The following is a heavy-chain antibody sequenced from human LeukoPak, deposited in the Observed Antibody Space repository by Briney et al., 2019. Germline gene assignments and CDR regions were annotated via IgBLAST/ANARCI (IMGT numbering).Heavy chain of an antibody. D-gene: IGHD2-2*01. J-gene: IGHJ4*02. V-gene: IGHV7-4-1*02. Sequence: ASVKVSCKASGYTFISYAMNWVRQAPGQGLEWMGWINTNTANPTYAQGFTGRFVFSLDTSVSTAYLQISSLKAEDTAVYYCARGQAYCSSTSCYSDYFDYWGQGTLVTVSS. CDR3: ARGQAYCSSTSCYSDYFDY. CDR1: GYTFISYA. CDR2: INTNTANP.